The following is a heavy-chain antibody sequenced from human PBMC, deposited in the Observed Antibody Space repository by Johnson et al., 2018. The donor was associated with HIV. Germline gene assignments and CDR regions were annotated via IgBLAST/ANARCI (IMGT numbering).Heavy chain of an antibody. CDR3: AKREWGSIFGVDDAFDI. CDR2: ISYDGSNQ. Sequence: VQLLESGGGLVKPGGSLRLSCAASGFTFSSYAMHWVRQAPGKGLEWMAVISYDGSNQYYADSVKGRFSISRDNSNNTLYLQMNSLRAEDTAVYYCAKREWGSIFGVDDAFDIWGQGTMVTVSS. J-gene: IGHJ3*02. V-gene: IGHV3-30*04. CDR1: GFTFSSYA. D-gene: IGHD3-3*01.